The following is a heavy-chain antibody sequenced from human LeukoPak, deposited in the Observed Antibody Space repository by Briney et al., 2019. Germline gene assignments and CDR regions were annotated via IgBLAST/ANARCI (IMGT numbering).Heavy chain of an antibody. CDR1: GGSISSYY. J-gene: IGHJ6*02. D-gene: IGHD4-17*01. CDR2: IYYSGST. V-gene: IGHV4-59*08. Sequence: SETLSLTCTVSGGSISSYYWSWIRQPPGNGLEWIGYIYYSGSTTYNPSLMSRVTISVDTSKNQFSLKLSSVTAAGTAVYYCARISTVTGLDMDVWGQGTTVTVSS. CDR3: ARISTVTGLDMDV.